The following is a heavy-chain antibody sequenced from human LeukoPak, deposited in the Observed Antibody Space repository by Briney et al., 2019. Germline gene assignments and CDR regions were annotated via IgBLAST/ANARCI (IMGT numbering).Heavy chain of an antibody. Sequence: ASVKVSCKASGYTFTSYGISWVRQAPGQGLEWMGWISAYNGNTNYAQKLQGRVTMTTDTSTSTAYMELRSLRSDDTAVYYCARDSIGTYYYGSGSYNVYWGQGTLVTVSS. CDR2: ISAYNGNT. CDR3: ARDSIGTYYYGSGSYNVY. CDR1: GYTFTSYG. J-gene: IGHJ4*02. V-gene: IGHV1-18*01. D-gene: IGHD3-10*01.